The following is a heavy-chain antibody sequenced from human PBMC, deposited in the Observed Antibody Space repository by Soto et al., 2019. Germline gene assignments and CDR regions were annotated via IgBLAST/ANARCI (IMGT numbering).Heavy chain of an antibody. CDR3: ARDVTGEGYYFDY. J-gene: IGHJ4*02. CDR2: IIPIFGTA. V-gene: IGHV1-69*13. Sequence: VASVKVSCKASGGTFSSYAISWVRQAPGQGLEWMGGIIPIFGTANYAQKFQGRVTITADESTSTAYMELSSLRSEDTAVYYCARDVTGEGYYFDYWGQGTLVTVSS. D-gene: IGHD7-27*01. CDR1: GGTFSSYA.